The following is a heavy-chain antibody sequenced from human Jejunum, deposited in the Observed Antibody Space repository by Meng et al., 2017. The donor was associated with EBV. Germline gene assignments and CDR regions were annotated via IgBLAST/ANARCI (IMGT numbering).Heavy chain of an antibody. Sequence: VQLQESGPGLVKPSENLSLTCSVYGDSVTGYNYWTWIRQPPGKGLEWIGNLYYAGKAIYKPSLQSRVTISVDTSKNQISLKVTSVTAADTAIYHCARGRGYDYGDSWGQGTLVTVSS. D-gene: IGHD5-12*01. V-gene: IGHV4-61*01. CDR2: LYYAGKA. J-gene: IGHJ5*02. CDR3: ARGRGYDYGDS. CDR1: GDSVTGYNY.